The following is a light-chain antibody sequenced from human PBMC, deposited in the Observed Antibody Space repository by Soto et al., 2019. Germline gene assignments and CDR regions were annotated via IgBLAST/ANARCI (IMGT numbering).Light chain of an antibody. CDR3: QQSFSTPYT. CDR2: AAS. Sequence: DIPMTQSPSSLSASVGDRVTITCRASQTISNYLNWYQQKPGKAPNLLIYAASSLQSGVPSSFSGSGSGTDFTLTISSLQPEDFATYYCQQSFSTPYTFGQGTKLEIK. J-gene: IGKJ2*01. CDR1: QTISNY. V-gene: IGKV1-39*01.